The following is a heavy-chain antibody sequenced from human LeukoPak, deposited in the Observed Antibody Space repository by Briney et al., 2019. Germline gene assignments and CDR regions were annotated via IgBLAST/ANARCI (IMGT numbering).Heavy chain of an antibody. D-gene: IGHD3-22*01. CDR2: IIPILGIA. J-gene: IGHJ4*02. CDR3: ARDLNPYYYVSSGYGIFDY. CDR1: GGTFSSYG. V-gene: IGHV1-69*04. Sequence: ASVKVSCKASGGTFSSYGISWVRQAPGRGLEWMGRIIPILGIANNAQKFQGRVTITADKSTSSAYMELSSLRSEDTAVYYCARDLNPYYYVSSGYGIFDYWGQGTLVTVSS.